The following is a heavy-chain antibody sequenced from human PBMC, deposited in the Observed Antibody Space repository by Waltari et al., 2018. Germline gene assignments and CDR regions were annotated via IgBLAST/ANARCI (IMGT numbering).Heavy chain of an antibody. CDR2: ISNDGSNK. J-gene: IGHJ5*02. CDR3: TRPDYDILGFDP. D-gene: IGHD3-9*01. Sequence: QVQLVESGGGVVQPGRSLRLSCAASGFTFSSYAMHWVRQAPGKGLEWLAVISNDGSNKYYADSLKGRFTISRDNSKNTLYLQMNSLRAEDTAVYYCTRPDYDILGFDPWGQGTLVTVSS. V-gene: IGHV3-30*01. CDR1: GFTFSSYA.